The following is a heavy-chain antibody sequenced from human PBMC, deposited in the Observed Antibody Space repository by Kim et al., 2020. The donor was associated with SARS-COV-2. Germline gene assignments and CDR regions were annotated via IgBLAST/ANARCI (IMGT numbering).Heavy chain of an antibody. J-gene: IGHJ4*02. V-gene: IGHV3-74*01. CDR3: ARDKGELGGVADY. D-gene: IGHD2-8*02. Sequence: GGSLRLSCAASGFSFSSYWMHWVRQAPGKGLVWVSRIKSDTTITTYADAVKGRFTISRDNAKNTLYLEMNSLRAEDTAVYYCARDKGELGGVADYWGQGTLVTVSS. CDR2: IKSDTTIT. CDR1: GFSFSSYW.